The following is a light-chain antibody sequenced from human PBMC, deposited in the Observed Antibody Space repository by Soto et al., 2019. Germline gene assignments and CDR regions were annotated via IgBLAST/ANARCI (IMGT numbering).Light chain of an antibody. CDR3: QQHGSSLEVT. Sequence: EIVLTQSPGTLSLSPGERATLSCRASQSVSSSYLAWYQQKPGQAPRLLIYGASSRATGIPDRFSGSGSGTDFTLTISRLEPEDFAVYYCQQHGSSLEVTFGPGTKVDIK. V-gene: IGKV3-20*01. CDR2: GAS. J-gene: IGKJ3*01. CDR1: QSVSSSY.